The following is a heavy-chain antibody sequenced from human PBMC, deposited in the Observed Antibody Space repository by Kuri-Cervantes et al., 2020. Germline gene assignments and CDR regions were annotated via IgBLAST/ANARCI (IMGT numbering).Heavy chain of an antibody. V-gene: IGHV3-11*01. Sequence: GESLKISCAASGFIFSDYYMSWIRQAPGKGLEWISYISGGDSSIYYADSVKGRFTISRDNSKNTLYLQMNSLRAEDTAVYYCARSTYYYDSSGYDWGQGTLVTVSS. D-gene: IGHD3-22*01. CDR1: GFIFSDYY. CDR2: ISGGDSSI. J-gene: IGHJ4*02. CDR3: ARSTYYYDSSGYD.